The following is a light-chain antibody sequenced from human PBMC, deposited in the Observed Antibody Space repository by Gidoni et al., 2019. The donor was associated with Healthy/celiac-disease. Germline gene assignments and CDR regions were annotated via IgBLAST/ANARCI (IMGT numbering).Light chain of an antibody. CDR1: QSVSSY. Sequence: ELVLTQSPATLSLSPGDRATLSCMASQSVSSYLAWYQQKPGQAPRLLIYDASNRATGIPARFSGSGSGTDFTLTISSLEPEDFAVYYCQQRSNWPPWTFGQGTKVEIK. J-gene: IGKJ1*01. CDR2: DAS. CDR3: QQRSNWPPWT. V-gene: IGKV3-11*01.